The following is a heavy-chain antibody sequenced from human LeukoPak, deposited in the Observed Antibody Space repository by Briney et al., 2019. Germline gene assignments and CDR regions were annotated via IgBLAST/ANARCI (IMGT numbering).Heavy chain of an antibody. Sequence: PGRSLRLSCAASGFTFSSYGRHWVRQAPGKGLEWVSVIWYDGSNKYYADSVKGRFTISRDNSKNTLYLQMNSLRAEDTAVYYCARGRGYNWNFDYWGQGTLVTVSS. CDR3: ARGRGYNWNFDY. J-gene: IGHJ4*02. CDR1: GFTFSSYG. CDR2: IWYDGSNK. V-gene: IGHV3-33*01. D-gene: IGHD1-20*01.